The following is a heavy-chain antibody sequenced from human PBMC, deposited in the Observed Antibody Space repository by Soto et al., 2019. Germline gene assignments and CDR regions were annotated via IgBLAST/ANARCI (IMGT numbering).Heavy chain of an antibody. Sequence: HPGGSLRLSCAASGFTFTKFAMSWVRQAPGKGLEWVASISGPGGSTNYADSVKGRFTISRDNSNDTVSLQMNSLRVEDTAVYFCAKDRRIAVSHFDFWGQGTLVTVSS. CDR1: GFTFTKFA. CDR3: AKDRRIAVSHFDF. D-gene: IGHD6-19*01. V-gene: IGHV3-23*01. J-gene: IGHJ4*02. CDR2: ISGPGGST.